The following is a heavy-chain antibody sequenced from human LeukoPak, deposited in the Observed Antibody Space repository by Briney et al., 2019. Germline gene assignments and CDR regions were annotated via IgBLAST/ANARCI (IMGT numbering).Heavy chain of an antibody. Sequence: GESLKISCKGSGYSFTSYWIGWVRQMPGKGLEWVGIIYPGDSDTRYSPSFQGQVTISADKSISTAYLQWSSLKASDTAMYYCARRRYDFWSGYYTPFDPWGQGTLVTVSS. CDR2: IYPGDSDT. CDR3: ARRRYDFWSGYYTPFDP. V-gene: IGHV5-51*01. J-gene: IGHJ5*02. CDR1: GYSFTSYW. D-gene: IGHD3-3*01.